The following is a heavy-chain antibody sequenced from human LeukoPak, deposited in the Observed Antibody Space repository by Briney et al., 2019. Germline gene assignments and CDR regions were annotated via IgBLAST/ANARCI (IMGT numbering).Heavy chain of an antibody. Sequence: PSDTLSLTCTVSGGSISSYYWSWIRQPPGKGLEWIGYIYYSGSTNYNPSLKSRVTISVDTSKNQFSLKLSSVTAADTPVYNFVGGGEYDYWGQGTPSPSPQ. CDR3: VGGGEYDY. CDR2: IYYSGST. V-gene: IGHV4-59*07. J-gene: IGHJ4*02. D-gene: IGHD3-16*01. CDR1: GGSISSYY.